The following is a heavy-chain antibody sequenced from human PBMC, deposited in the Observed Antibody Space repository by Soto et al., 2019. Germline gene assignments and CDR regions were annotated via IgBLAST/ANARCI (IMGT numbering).Heavy chain of an antibody. Sequence: GASVKVSCKASGGTFSSYAISWVRQAPGQGLEWMGGIIPIFGTANYAQKFQGRVTITADESTSTAYMELSSLRSEDTAVYYCARAQGEYSSSSWGIDYWGQGTLVTVSS. V-gene: IGHV1-69*13. J-gene: IGHJ4*02. CDR1: GGTFSSYA. D-gene: IGHD6-6*01. CDR3: ARAQGEYSSSSWGIDY. CDR2: IIPIFGTA.